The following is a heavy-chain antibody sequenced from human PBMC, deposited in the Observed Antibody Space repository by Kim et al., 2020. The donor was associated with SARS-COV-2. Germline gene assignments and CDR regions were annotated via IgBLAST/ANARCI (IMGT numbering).Heavy chain of an antibody. Sequence: GGSLRLSCAASGFTFSNYSMNWVRQAPGKGLEWVSSISSSSNCIYYADAVKGRFTISRDNAKNSLYLQMNSLRAEDTAVYNCARDNGSTGTKFAFDSWGQGTMVTVSS. CDR2: ISSSSNCI. V-gene: IGHV3-21*01. CDR3: ARDNGSTGTKFAFDS. D-gene: IGHD1-1*01. J-gene: IGHJ3*02. CDR1: GFTFSNYS.